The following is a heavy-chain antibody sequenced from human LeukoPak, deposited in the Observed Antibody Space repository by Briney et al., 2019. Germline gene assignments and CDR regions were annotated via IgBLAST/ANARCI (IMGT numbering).Heavy chain of an antibody. V-gene: IGHV1-2*02. D-gene: IGHD1-26*01. CDR2: INPNSGGT. CDR1: RYTLTAYY. CDR3: ARGAIVGGNARFFQR. J-gene: IGHJ1*01. Sequence: ASVRVSCEASRYTLTAYYMPTVRQAPGHGGEGMGWINPNSGGTNYAQKFRGRVTMNGDTTINKAYMEPSRLRSDDTAVYYCARGAIVGGNARFFQRWGQGTPVTVSS.